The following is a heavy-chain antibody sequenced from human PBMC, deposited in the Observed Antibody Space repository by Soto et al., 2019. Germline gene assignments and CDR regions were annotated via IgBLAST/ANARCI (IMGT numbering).Heavy chain of an antibody. J-gene: IGHJ4*02. D-gene: IGHD1-26*01. V-gene: IGHV3-15*01. CDR1: GFTFSNAW. CDR3: PTDWGWELLSYFDY. Sequence: GGSLRLSCAASGFTFSNAWMSWVRQAPGKGLEWVGRIKSKTDGGTTDYAAPVKGRFTISRDESKNTLYLQMNSLKTEDTAVYYGPTDWGWELLSYFDYWGQGTLVTVSS. CDR2: IKSKTDGGTT.